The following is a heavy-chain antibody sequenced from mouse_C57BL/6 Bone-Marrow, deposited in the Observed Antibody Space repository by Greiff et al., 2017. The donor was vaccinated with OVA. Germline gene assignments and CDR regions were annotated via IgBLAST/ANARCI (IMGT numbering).Heavy chain of an antibody. CDR1: GYTFTSYW. J-gene: IGHJ4*01. Sequence: VQLQQSGAELAKPGASVKLSCKASGYTFTSYWMHWVNQRPGQGLEWIGYINPSSGYTKYNQKFKDKATLTADNSSRTAYMQLSILTYEDSAVYYCSRGEGEWGLLRYYAMDYWGQGTSVTVSS. CDR3: SRGEGEWGLLRYYAMDY. V-gene: IGHV1-7*01. CDR2: INPSSGYT. D-gene: IGHD2-3*01.